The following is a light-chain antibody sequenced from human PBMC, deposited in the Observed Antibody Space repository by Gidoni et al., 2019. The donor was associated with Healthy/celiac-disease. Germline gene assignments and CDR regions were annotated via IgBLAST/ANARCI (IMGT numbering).Light chain of an antibody. Sequence: SYDLTQPPSVTVSPGQTSSITCSGDKLGDKYACWYQQKPGQSPVLVIYQDTKRPSGIPERFSGSNSGNTATLTIRGTQAMDEADYYCQAWDSSTVVFGGGTKLTFL. CDR2: QDT. J-gene: IGLJ2*01. CDR3: QAWDSSTVV. V-gene: IGLV3-1*01. CDR1: KLGDKY.